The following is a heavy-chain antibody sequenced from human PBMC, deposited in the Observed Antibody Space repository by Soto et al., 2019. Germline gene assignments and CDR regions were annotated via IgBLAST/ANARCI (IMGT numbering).Heavy chain of an antibody. Sequence: QVQLQESGPGLVKPSQTLSLTCTVSGDSISSGGYYWSWIRQHPGKGLEWIAYIFHNGNTYYNPSIKRRLIISVDTSKNQVSLNLSAVSAADTAVYYCARASTPSYEYSCGSYRSDWFDPWGQGTLVTVS. V-gene: IGHV4-31*03. CDR3: ARASTPSYEYSCGSYRSDWFDP. CDR2: IFHNGNT. CDR1: GDSISSGGYY. D-gene: IGHD3-16*02. J-gene: IGHJ5*02.